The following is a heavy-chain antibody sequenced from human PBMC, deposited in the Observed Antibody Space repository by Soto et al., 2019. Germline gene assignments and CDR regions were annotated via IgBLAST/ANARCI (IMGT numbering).Heavy chain of an antibody. J-gene: IGHJ4*02. CDR3: ARSTGVVAARQPTQNAPGY. V-gene: IGHV1-18*04. Sequence: ASVKVSCKASGYTFTSYGISWVRQAPGQGLEWMGWISAYNGNTNYAQKLQGRVTMTTDTSTSTAYMELRSLRSDDTAVYYCARSTGVVAARQPTQNAPGYWGQGTLVTVSS. D-gene: IGHD6-6*01. CDR1: GYTFTSYG. CDR2: ISAYNGNT.